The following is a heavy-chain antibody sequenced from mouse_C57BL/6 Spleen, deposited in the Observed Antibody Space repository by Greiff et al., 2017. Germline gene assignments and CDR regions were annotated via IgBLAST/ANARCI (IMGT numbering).Heavy chain of an antibody. CDR2: IDPSDSYT. Sequence: VKLQQPGAELVRPGTSVKLSCKASGYTFTSYWMHWVKQRPGQGLEWIGVIDPSDSYTNYNQKFKGKATLTVDTSSSTAYMQLSSLTSEDSAVYYCAREDYYGSSTWFAYWGQGTLVTVSA. CDR3: AREDYYGSSTWFAY. V-gene: IGHV1-59*01. CDR1: GYTFTSYW. D-gene: IGHD1-1*01. J-gene: IGHJ3*01.